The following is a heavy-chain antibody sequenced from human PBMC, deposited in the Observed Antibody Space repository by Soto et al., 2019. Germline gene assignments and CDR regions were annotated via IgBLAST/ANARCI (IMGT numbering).Heavy chain of an antibody. CDR1: GASITCTSY. V-gene: IGHV4-4*07. CDR3: ARGMTPPGAPAWYYFDS. J-gene: IGHJ4*02. Sequence: SETLSLTCTVSGASITCTSYWSWIRQPAGKGLEWIGRFSLSGTTNYNPSLRSRVTMSADVSKNQFSLRLTSVTAADTALYYCARGMTPPGAPAWYYFDSWGQGTLVTVSS. D-gene: IGHD2-8*02. CDR2: FSLSGTT.